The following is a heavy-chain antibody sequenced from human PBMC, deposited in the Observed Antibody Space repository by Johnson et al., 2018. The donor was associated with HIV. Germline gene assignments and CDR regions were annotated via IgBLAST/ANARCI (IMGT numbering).Heavy chain of an antibody. V-gene: IGHV3-53*01. Sequence: VQLVESGGGLIQPGGSLRLSCAASGFTVSSNYMSWVRQPPGKGLEWVSVIYSGGNTYYADSVKGRFTISRDNAKNTMFVQMNSLRAEDTAVYYCARSGPNWAFDFWGQGTMVTVSS. CDR1: GFTVSSNY. CDR2: IYSGGNT. J-gene: IGHJ3*01. D-gene: IGHD1-1*01. CDR3: ARSGPNWAFDF.